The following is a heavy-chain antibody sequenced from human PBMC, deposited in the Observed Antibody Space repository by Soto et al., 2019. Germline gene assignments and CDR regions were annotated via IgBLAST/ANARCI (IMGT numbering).Heavy chain of an antibody. D-gene: IGHD4-17*01. CDR2: IYHSGST. V-gene: IGHV4-30-2*01. CDR3: ARVASDHDYGDYYFDS. J-gene: IGHJ4*02. Sequence: ASETLSLTCAVSGGSISSGGYSWSWIRQPPGKGLEWIGYIYHSGSTYYNPSLKSRVTISVDRSKNQFSLKLSSVTAADTAVYYCARVASDHDYGDYYFDSWGQGTLVTVSS. CDR1: GGSISSGGYS.